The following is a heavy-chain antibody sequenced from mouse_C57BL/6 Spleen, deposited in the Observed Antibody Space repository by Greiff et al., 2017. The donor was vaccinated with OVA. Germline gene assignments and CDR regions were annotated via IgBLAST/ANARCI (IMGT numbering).Heavy chain of an antibody. CDR1: GYAFSSSW. J-gene: IGHJ4*01. D-gene: IGHD2-4*01. CDR2: IYPGDGDT. V-gene: IGHV1-82*01. Sequence: QVQLKQSGPELVKPGASVKISCKASGYAFSSSWMNWVKQRPGKGLEWIGRIYPGDGDTNYNGKFKGKATLTADKSSSTAYMQLSSLTSEDSAVYFCAVYDYDGRNYYAMDYWGQGTSVTVSS. CDR3: AVYDYDGRNYYAMDY.